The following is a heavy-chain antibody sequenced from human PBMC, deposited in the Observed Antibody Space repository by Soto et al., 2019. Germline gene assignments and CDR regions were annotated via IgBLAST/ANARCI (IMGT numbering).Heavy chain of an antibody. Sequence: SETLSLTCAVYGGSFSCYYWSWIRQPPGKGLEWIGEINHSGSTNYNPSLKSRVTISVDTSKNQFSLKLSSVTAADTAVYYCARXIRSLEWPYIRGYYFDYWGQGTLVTVSS. V-gene: IGHV4-34*01. CDR2: INHSGST. CDR3: ARXIRSLEWPYIRGYYFDY. J-gene: IGHJ4*02. D-gene: IGHD3-3*01. CDR1: GGSFSCYY.